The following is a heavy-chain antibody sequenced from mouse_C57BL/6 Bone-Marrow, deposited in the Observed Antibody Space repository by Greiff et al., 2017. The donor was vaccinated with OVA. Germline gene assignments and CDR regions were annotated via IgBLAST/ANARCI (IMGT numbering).Heavy chain of an antibody. J-gene: IGHJ3*01. CDR3: ARNPFYYGGFAY. D-gene: IGHD2-13*01. Sequence: QVQLKESGAELVRPGTSVKVSCKASGYAFTNYLLEWVKQRPGQGLEWIGVINPGSGGTNYNEKVKGKATLTADKSSSTAYMQLSSLTSEDSAVYFCARNPFYYGGFAYWGQGTLVTVSA. CDR1: GYAFTNYL. CDR2: INPGSGGT. V-gene: IGHV1-54*01.